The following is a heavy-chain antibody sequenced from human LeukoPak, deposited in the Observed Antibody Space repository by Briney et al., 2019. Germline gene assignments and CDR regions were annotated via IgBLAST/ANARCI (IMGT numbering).Heavy chain of an antibody. J-gene: IGHJ4*02. CDR2: ISYDGSNK. CDR1: GFTFSSYA. CDR3: AREARGSGSPSHYQSPVDY. V-gene: IGHV3-30*04. Sequence: GGSLRLSCAASGFTFSSYAMHWVRQAPGKGLEWVAVISYDGSNKYYADSVKGRFTISRDNSKNTLYLQMNSLRAEDTAVYYCAREARGSGSPSHYQSPVDYWGQGTLVTVSS. D-gene: IGHD3-10*01.